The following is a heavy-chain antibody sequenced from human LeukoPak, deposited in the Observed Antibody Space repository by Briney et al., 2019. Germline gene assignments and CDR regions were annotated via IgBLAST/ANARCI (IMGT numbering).Heavy chain of an antibody. CDR1: GYTFTDYY. J-gene: IGHJ6*02. Sequence: ASVRVSCKASGYTFTDYYIHWVRQAPGQGVEWMGWINTNSGGTNSPQKFQGRVTMTRDTSISTAYVELSSLTSDDTAVYYCARRADYRGRYYGMDVWGQGTTVTVSS. CDR2: INTNSGGT. CDR3: ARRADYRGRYYGMDV. V-gene: IGHV1-2*02. D-gene: IGHD4-23*01.